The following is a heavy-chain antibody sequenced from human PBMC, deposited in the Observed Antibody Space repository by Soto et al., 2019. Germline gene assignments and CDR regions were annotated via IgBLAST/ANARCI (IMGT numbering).Heavy chain of an antibody. CDR1: SGPSRSHN. CDR2: IYHTGDT. D-gene: IGHD3-10*01. V-gene: IGHV4-59*08. J-gene: IGHJ6*02. Sequence: QVQLQQSGPGLVKPSETLSLTCTVSSGPSRSHNWGWIRQPPGGGLEWIGYIYHTGDTSYDPSLRSRVTISADTSTNHISLTLRSVTAADTAVYYCVRQGIGDLHGLVEVWGQGTRVSVSS. CDR3: VRQGIGDLHGLVEV.